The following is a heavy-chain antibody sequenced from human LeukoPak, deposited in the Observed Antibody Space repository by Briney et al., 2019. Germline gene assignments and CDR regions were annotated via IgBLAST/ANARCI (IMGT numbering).Heavy chain of an antibody. CDR1: GGSISSYY. CDR3: ARSARNGSGSL. D-gene: IGHD3-10*01. J-gene: IGHJ3*01. CDR2: IYYSGTT. Sequence: PSETLSLTCTVSGGSISSYYWNWIRQPPGKGLEWIGYIYYSGTTNYNPSLKSRVTISVDTSKNQFSLKLSSVTAADTAVYYCARSARNGSGSLWGQGTMVTVSS. V-gene: IGHV4-59*12.